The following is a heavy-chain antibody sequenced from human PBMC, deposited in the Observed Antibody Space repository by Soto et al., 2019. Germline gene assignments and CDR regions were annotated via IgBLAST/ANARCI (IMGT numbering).Heavy chain of an antibody. CDR3: ASRLPTETDGLYGMDV. J-gene: IGHJ6*02. CDR2: IIPIFGTA. CDR1: GGTFSSYA. V-gene: IGHV1-69*13. D-gene: IGHD4-17*01. Sequence: GASVKVSCKASGGTFSSYAISWVRQAPGQGLEWMGGIIPIFGTANYAQKFQGRVTITADESTSTAYMELSSLRSEDTAVYYCASRLPTETDGLYGMDVWGQGTTVTVSS.